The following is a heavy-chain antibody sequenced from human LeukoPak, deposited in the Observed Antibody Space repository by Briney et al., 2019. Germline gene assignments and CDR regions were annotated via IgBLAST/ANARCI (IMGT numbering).Heavy chain of an antibody. Sequence: GGSLRLSCAASGFTFSSHSMNWVRQAPGKGLEWVSYMSSSNSPIYYADSVKGRFTISRDNAKKSLYLQMNSLRAEDTAVYYCARGLGGYYYDSGGRFDYWGQGTLVTVSS. J-gene: IGHJ4*02. CDR3: ARGLGGYYYDSGGRFDY. CDR1: GFTFSSHS. CDR2: MSSSNSPI. V-gene: IGHV3-48*01. D-gene: IGHD3-22*01.